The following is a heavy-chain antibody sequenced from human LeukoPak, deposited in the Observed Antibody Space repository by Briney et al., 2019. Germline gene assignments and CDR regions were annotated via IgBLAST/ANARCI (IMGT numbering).Heavy chain of an antibody. CDR1: GFTFSNYG. D-gene: IGHD5-18*01. J-gene: IGHJ4*02. V-gene: IGHV3-30*02. Sequence: GGSLRLSCAASGFTFSNYGMHWVRQAPGKGLEWVAFIHYDGSDKYYADSVKGRFTISRDNSKNTLHLQMNSLSPEDMAVYYCTRSYIYGFDYWGQGTLVTVSS. CDR3: TRSYIYGFDY. CDR2: IHYDGSDK.